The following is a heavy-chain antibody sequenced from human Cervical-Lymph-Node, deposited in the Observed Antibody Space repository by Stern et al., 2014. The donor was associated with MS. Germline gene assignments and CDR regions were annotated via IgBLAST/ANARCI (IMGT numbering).Heavy chain of an antibody. CDR3: ARDDGYCSSTSCPYYFDY. CDR1: GYTFTSYG. CDR2: ISAYNGNT. V-gene: IGHV1-18*04. J-gene: IGHJ4*02. D-gene: IGHD2-2*01. Sequence: VQLLESGAEVKKPGASVKVSCKASGYTFTSYGISWVRQAPGQGLEWMGWISAYNGNTNYAQKLQGRVTMTTDTSTSTAYMELRSLRSDDTAVYYCARDDGYCSSTSCPYYFDYWGQGTLVTVSS.